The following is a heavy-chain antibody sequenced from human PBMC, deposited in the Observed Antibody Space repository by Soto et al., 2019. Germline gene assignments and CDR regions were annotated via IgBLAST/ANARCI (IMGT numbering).Heavy chain of an antibody. Sequence: LRLSCAASGFTFTRFSMNWVRQAPGKGLEWVSSISSTTNYIYYGDSMKGRFTISRDNAKNSLYLEVNSLRAEDTAVYYCARESEDLTSNFDYWGQGTLVTVSS. CDR3: ARESEDLTSNFDY. V-gene: IGHV3-21*06. J-gene: IGHJ4*02. CDR2: ISSTTNYI. CDR1: GFTFTRFS.